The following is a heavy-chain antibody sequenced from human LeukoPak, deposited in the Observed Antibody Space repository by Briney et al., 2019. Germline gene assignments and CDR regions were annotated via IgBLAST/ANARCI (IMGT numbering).Heavy chain of an antibody. CDR3: ARFLRTDYDILTGYPPPYFDY. CDR1: GYTFTSYG. J-gene: IGHJ4*02. V-gene: IGHV1-18*01. D-gene: IGHD3-9*01. CDR2: ISAYNGNT. Sequence: ASVKVSCKASGYTFTSYGISWVRQAPGQGLEWMGWISAYNGNTNYAQKLQGRVTMTTDTSTSTAYMELRSLRSDDTAVYYCARFLRTDYDILTGYPPPYFDYWGQGTLVTVSS.